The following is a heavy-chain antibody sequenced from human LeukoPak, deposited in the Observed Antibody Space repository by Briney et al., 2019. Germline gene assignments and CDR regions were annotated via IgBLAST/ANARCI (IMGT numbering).Heavy chain of an antibody. V-gene: IGHV1-2*02. CDR1: GYTFTGYY. D-gene: IGHD5-24*01. CDR3: ARGAPRHLKL. J-gene: IGHJ4*02. CDR2: IYPNSGGT. Sequence: ASVKVSCKASGYTFTGYYMHWVRQAPGQGLEWMGWIYPNSGGTNYAQKFQGRVTMTRDTTISTAYMELSRLRSDDADVYYCARGAPRHLKLWGQGTLVTVSS.